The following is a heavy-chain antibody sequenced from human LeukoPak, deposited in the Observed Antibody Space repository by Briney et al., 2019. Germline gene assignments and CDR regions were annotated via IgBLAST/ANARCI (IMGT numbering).Heavy chain of an antibody. D-gene: IGHD5-18*01. Sequence: SETLSLTCTVSGGSISSSSYYWGWIRQPPGKGLEWIGEINHSGSTNYNPSLKSRVTISVDTSKNRFSLKLSSVTAADTAVYYCARGRAMVSGDPRHKTTWYFDLWGRGTLVTVSS. CDR1: GGSISSSSYY. CDR2: INHSGST. CDR3: ARGRAMVSGDPRHKTTWYFDL. J-gene: IGHJ2*01. V-gene: IGHV4-39*07.